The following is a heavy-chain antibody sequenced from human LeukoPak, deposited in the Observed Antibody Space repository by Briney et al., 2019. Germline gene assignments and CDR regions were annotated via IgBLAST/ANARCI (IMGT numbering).Heavy chain of an antibody. CDR1: GFTFSNYW. Sequence: GGSLRLSCAASGFTFSNYWMHWVRQAPGKGLVWVSRINSDGINTSYADSVKGRFTISRDNAKNTLNLQMNSLRAEDTAVYYCAKGYDILTGYYYYMDVWGKGTTVTVSS. CDR3: AKGYDILTGYYYYMDV. V-gene: IGHV3-74*01. J-gene: IGHJ6*03. D-gene: IGHD3-9*01. CDR2: INSDGINT.